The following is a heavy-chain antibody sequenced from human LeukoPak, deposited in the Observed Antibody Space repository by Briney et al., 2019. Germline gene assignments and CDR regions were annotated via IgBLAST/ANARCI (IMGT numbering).Heavy chain of an antibody. Sequence: GGSLTLSCAASGFTFSGSTMHWVRQASGKGLEWVGRIRSKANSYATAYAASVKGRFTISRDDSKNTAFLQMNSLKAEDTAVYYCAKGLHTIFGVALDAFDIWGQGTMVTVSS. CDR1: GFTFSGST. J-gene: IGHJ3*02. CDR3: AKGLHTIFGVALDAFDI. V-gene: IGHV3-73*01. CDR2: IRSKANSYAT. D-gene: IGHD3-3*01.